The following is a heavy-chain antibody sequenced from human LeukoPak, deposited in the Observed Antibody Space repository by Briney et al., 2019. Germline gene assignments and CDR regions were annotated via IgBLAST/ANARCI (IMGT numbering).Heavy chain of an antibody. D-gene: IGHD6-13*01. V-gene: IGHV3-48*02. CDR3: ARGAGRGGYYFDY. J-gene: IGHJ4*02. CDR1: GFTFSRYS. CDR2: ISGSSSTI. Sequence: GGPLRLSCAASGFTFSRYSMNWVRQAPGKGLEWVSYISGSSSTIYYADSVKGRFTISRDNAKSSLYLQMNSLRDEDTAVYYCARGAGRGGYYFDYWGQGTLVSVSS.